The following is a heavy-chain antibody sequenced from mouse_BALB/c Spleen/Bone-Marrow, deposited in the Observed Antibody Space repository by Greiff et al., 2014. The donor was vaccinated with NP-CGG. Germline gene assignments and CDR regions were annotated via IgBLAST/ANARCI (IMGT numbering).Heavy chain of an antibody. Sequence: VKLMESGGGLVKPGGSLKLSCAAFGFTFRDYYMYWVRQTPEKRLGWVATISDGGSYTYYPDSVKGQSTISRDNAKNNLYLQMSRLKSEDTAMYYCGRAWFAYWGQGTLVTVSA. CDR3: GRAWFAY. V-gene: IGHV5-4*02. CDR1: GFTFRDYY. J-gene: IGHJ3*01. CDR2: ISDGGSYT. D-gene: IGHD3-3*01.